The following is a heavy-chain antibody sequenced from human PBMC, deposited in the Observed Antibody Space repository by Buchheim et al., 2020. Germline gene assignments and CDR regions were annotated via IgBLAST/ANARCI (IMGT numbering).Heavy chain of an antibody. Sequence: EVQLLESGGGLVQPGGSLRLSCAASGFTFSSYAMSWVRQAPGKGLEWVSAISGSGGSTYYADSVKGRFTISRDNSKNTLSLQMNSLRAEDTAVYYCAKGSNSGSGSWRNWFDPWGQGTL. CDR1: GFTFSSYA. CDR3: AKGSNSGSGSWRNWFDP. CDR2: ISGSGGST. D-gene: IGHD3-10*01. V-gene: IGHV3-23*01. J-gene: IGHJ5*02.